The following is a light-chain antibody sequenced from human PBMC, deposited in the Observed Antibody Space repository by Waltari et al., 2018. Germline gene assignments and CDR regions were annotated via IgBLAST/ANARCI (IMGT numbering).Light chain of an antibody. J-gene: IGKJ4*01. CDR1: QDITNY. V-gene: IGKV1-33*01. Sequence: DIQMTQSPSSLSSSVCDRVTSTCQASQDITNYLNWYQQKPGKAPKLLIYDASTLETGVPSRFSGGGSGTDFTLTISSLQPEDIATYYCQQHDNLPLTFGGGTKVEIK. CDR2: DAS. CDR3: QQHDNLPLT.